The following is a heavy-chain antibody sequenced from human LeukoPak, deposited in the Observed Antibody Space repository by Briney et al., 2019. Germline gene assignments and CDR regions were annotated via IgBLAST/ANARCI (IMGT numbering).Heavy chain of an antibody. J-gene: IGHJ1*01. CDR1: GFAFTAAS. Sequence: GGSLRLSCATSGFAFTAASMSWVRQAPGKGLEWIGLIRSKVENETTEYAAPVKGRFSISRDDSKATLYLEMKSLKVDDTGVYYCTTGNPWGQGTLVTV. V-gene: IGHV3-15*05. CDR2: IRSKVENETT. CDR3: TTGNP.